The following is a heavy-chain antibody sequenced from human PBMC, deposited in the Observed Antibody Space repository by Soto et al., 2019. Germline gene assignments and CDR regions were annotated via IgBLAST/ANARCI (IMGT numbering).Heavy chain of an antibody. CDR2: ISYDGSNK. J-gene: IGHJ6*02. Sequence: QVQLVESGGGVVQPGRSLRLSCAASGFTFSSYGMHWVRQAPGKGLEWVAVISYDGSNKYYADSVKGRFTISRDNSKNTQYLQKNSLRAEDTAVYYCAKETRDLITMVRVVYYYYGMDVLGQGTTVTVSS. D-gene: IGHD3-10*01. CDR3: AKETRDLITMVRVVYYYYGMDV. CDR1: GFTFSSYG. V-gene: IGHV3-30*18.